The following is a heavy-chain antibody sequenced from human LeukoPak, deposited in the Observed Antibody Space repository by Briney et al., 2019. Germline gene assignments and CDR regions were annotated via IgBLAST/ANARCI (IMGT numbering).Heavy chain of an antibody. J-gene: IGHJ5*02. V-gene: IGHV4-59*12. CDR3: ASGGYCSSTSCSFNWFDP. CDR1: GGSISSYY. Sequence: SETLSLTCTVSGGSISSYYWSWIRQPPGKGLEWIGYIYYSGSTNYNPSLKSRVTISVDTSKNQFSLKLSSVTAADTAVYYCASGGYCSSTSCSFNWFDPWGQGTLVTVSS. CDR2: IYYSGST. D-gene: IGHD2-2*01.